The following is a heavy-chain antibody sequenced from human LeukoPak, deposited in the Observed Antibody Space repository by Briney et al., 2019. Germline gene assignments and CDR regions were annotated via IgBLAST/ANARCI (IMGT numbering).Heavy chain of an antibody. CDR1: GFTFSSYA. Sequence: PGGSLRLSCAASGFTFSSYAMSWVRQAPGKGLEWVSAISGSGGSTYYADSVKGRFTISRDNSKNTLYPQMNSLRAEDTAVYYCAKGGSWHQECDYWGQGNLVTVSS. CDR2: ISGSGGST. J-gene: IGHJ4*02. D-gene: IGHD6-13*01. CDR3: AKGGSWHQECDY. V-gene: IGHV3-23*01.